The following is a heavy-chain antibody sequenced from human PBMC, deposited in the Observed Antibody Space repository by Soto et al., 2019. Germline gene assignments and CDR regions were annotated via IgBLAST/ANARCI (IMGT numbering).Heavy chain of an antibody. CDR2: ISSSSSYI. D-gene: IGHD6-6*01. V-gene: IGHV3-21*01. CDR3: GTPGERSSGGFDY. Sequence: GGSLRLSCAASGFTFSSYSMNWVRQAPGKGLEWVSSISSSSSYIYYADSVKGRFTISRDNAKNSLYLQMNSLRAEDTVVYYCGTPGERSSGGFDYWGQGTLVTVSS. J-gene: IGHJ4*02. CDR1: GFTFSSYS.